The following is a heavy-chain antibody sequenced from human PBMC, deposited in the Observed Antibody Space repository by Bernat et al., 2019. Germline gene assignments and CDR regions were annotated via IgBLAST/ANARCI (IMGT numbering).Heavy chain of an antibody. CDR1: GFTFSSYS. J-gene: IGHJ4*02. D-gene: IGHD3-22*01. CDR2: ISSSSTI. Sequence: EVQLVESGGGLVQPGGSLRLSCAASGFTFSSYSMNWVRQAPGKGLEWVSYISSSSTIYYADSVKGRFTISRDNAKNSLYLQMNSLRDEDTAVYYCARDRKDSSGYYPSGSLDCWGQGTLVTVSS. V-gene: IGHV3-48*02. CDR3: ARDRKDSSGYYPSGSLDC.